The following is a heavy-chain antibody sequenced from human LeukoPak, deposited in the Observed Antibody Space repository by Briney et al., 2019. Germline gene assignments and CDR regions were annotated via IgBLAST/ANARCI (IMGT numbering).Heavy chain of an antibody. D-gene: IGHD6-13*01. CDR3: ARDQQLVLGGQNWFDP. CDR1: GFTFSSYA. CDR2: ISYDGSNK. J-gene: IGHJ5*02. Sequence: GGSLRLSCAASGFTFSSYAMHWFRQAPGKGLEWVAVISYDGSNKYYADSVKGRFTISRDNSKNTVYLQMNSLRPEDTAVYYCARDQQLVLGGQNWFDPWGQGTLVTVSS. V-gene: IGHV3-30-3*01.